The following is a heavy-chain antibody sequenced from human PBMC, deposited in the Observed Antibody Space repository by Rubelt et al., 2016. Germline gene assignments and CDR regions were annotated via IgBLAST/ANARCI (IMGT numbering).Heavy chain of an antibody. CDR3: AREGDYYYGMGV. V-gene: IGHV1-2*06. J-gene: IGHJ6*02. CDR1: GYTFTGYY. D-gene: IGHD3-16*01. CDR2: LNSNSGGT. Sequence: QVQLVQSGAEVKKPGASVKVSCKASGYTFTGYYMHWVRQAPGQGLEWLGRLNSNSGGTNDAPKFKGRVTLSRGTSGSTAYMELSRLESDETAVYYCAREGDYYYGMGVWGQGTTVTVSS.